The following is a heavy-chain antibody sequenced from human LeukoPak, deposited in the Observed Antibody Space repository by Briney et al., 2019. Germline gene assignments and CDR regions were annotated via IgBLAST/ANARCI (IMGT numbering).Heavy chain of an antibody. V-gene: IGHV3-49*04. CDR3: TRDQTPYY. CDR2: IRSKIYGGTP. J-gene: IGHJ4*02. Sequence: GGSLRLSCAASGFTFTTFNMNWVRQAPGKGLEWVGFIRSKIYGGTPEYAASVKGRFTISRDDSKGVAYLQMNSLKTEDTAVYYCTRDQTPYYWGQGTLVTVAS. CDR1: GFTFTTFN.